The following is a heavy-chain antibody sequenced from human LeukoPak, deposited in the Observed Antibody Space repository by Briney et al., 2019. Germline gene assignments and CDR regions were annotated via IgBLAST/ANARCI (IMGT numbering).Heavy chain of an antibody. V-gene: IGHV4-30-2*01. CDR3: ARVWATTGVVAAAGTVCDP. Sequence: PSETLSLTCAVSGGSISSGGYSWSWIRQPPGKGLEWIGYIYHSGSTYYNPSLKSRVTISVDTSKNQFSLKLSSVTAADTAVYYCARVWATTGVVAAAGTVCDPWGQGTLVTVSS. CDR2: IYHSGST. CDR1: GGSISSGGYS. J-gene: IGHJ5*02. D-gene: IGHD6-13*01.